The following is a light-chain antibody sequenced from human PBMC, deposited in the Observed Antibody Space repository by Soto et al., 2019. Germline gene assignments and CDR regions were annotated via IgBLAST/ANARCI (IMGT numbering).Light chain of an antibody. Sequence: EIGLTQSPDTLSLFPGERATLSCRASQSVSSTYLAWYQQKPGQAPRPLISAASGRATGTPDRFSGSGSGTDFTLTISRLEPEDFAVYYCQQYGSSRWTFGQGTKVEIK. CDR2: AAS. V-gene: IGKV3-20*01. J-gene: IGKJ1*01. CDR3: QQYGSSRWT. CDR1: QSVSSTY.